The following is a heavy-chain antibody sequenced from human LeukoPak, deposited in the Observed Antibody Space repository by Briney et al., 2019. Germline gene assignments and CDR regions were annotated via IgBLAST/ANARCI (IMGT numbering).Heavy chain of an antibody. CDR1: GYSFTSYW. CDR3: ARSVYSSGWYDREY. Sequence: GESLKISCKGSGYSFTSYWIRWVRQMPGKGLEWRGIIYPGDSDTRYSPAFQGQVTISAHKSIRTAYLQWSRLKASDTAMYYFARSVYSSGWYDREYGGQRTLLTVPS. J-gene: IGHJ4*02. V-gene: IGHV5-51*01. CDR2: IYPGDSDT. D-gene: IGHD6-19*01.